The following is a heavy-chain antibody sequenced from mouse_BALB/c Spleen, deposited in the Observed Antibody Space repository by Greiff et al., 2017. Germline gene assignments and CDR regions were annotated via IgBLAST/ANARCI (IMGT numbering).Heavy chain of an antibody. V-gene: IGHV2-3*01. J-gene: IGHJ4*01. D-gene: IGHD1-2*01. CDR1: GFSLTSYG. CDR3: AKQGTSYGPGAMDY. CDR2: IWGDGST. Sequence: VKLVESGPGLVAPSQSLSITCTVSGFSLTSYGVSWVRQPPGKGLEWLGVIWGDGSTNYHSALISRLSISKDNSKSQVFLKLNSLQTDDTATYYCAKQGTSYGPGAMDYWGQGTSVTVSS.